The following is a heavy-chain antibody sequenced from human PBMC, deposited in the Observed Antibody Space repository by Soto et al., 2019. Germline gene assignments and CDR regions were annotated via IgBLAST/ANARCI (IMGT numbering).Heavy chain of an antibody. CDR2: ISSSSSYI. CDR1: GFTFSSYS. CDR3: ARDEEEQQPYADY. J-gene: IGHJ4*02. Sequence: PGGSLRLSCEASGFTFSSYSMNWVRQAPGKGLEWVSSISSSSSYIYYADSVKGRFTISRDNAKNSLYLQMNSLRAEDTAVYYCARDEEEQQPYADYWGQGTLVTVSS. D-gene: IGHD6-13*01. V-gene: IGHV3-21*01.